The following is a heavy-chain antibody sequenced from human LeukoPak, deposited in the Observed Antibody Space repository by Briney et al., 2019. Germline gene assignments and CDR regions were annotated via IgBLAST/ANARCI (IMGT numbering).Heavy chain of an antibody. D-gene: IGHD3-16*01. V-gene: IGHV3-23*01. CDR1: GGSFSGYY. CDR3: VRDPRHGGTDY. Sequence: PSEILSLTCAVYGGSFSGYYWSWIRQPPGKGLEWVSIITTSDGSTFYADSVKGRFTISRDNSKNTLSLQMSSLRAGDTAIYYCVRDPRHGGTDYWGQGTVVTVSS. J-gene: IGHJ4*02. CDR2: ITTSDGST.